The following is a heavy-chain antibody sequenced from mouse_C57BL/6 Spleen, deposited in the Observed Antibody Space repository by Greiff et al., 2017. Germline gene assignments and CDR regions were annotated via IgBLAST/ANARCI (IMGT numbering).Heavy chain of an antibody. CDR1: GFTFSDYG. CDR2: ISSGSSTI. CDR3: ARTTPVEGFAY. D-gene: IGHD1-1*01. V-gene: IGHV5-17*01. J-gene: IGHJ3*01. Sequence: EVQRVESGGGLVKPGGSLTLSCAASGFTFSDYGMHWVRQAPEKGLEWVAYISSGSSTIYYADTVKGRFTIARDNAKNTLFLQMTRLRSEDTARYDCARTTPVEGFAYWGQGTLVTVSA.